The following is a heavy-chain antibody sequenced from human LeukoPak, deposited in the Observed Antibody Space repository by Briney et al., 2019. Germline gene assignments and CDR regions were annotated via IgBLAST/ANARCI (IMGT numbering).Heavy chain of an antibody. CDR3: AKDAYQLLLSVGDY. CDR2: IRSDGSNK. D-gene: IGHD2-2*01. CDR1: GFSFSLYG. Sequence: GGSLRLSCAASGFSFSLYGMHWVRQAPGKGLEWVAFIRSDGSNKYYADSVKGRYTISRDNSKNTLCLQMNSLIPEDTAVYYCAKDAYQLLLSVGDYWGQGTLVTVSS. J-gene: IGHJ4*02. V-gene: IGHV3-30*02.